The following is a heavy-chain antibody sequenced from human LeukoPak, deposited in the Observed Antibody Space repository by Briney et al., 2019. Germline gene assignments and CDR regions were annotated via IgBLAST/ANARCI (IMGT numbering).Heavy chain of an antibody. V-gene: IGHV1-8*01. Sequence: GASVRVSCKASGHTFSNYDVTWVRQAPGQGLEYMGWMNPNSGNTGFAQKFRGRVTMTSDASTTSAFMELMRLTSEDTAVYYCTRAVRNQLLSEYWGQGTRITVSS. D-gene: IGHD2-2*01. J-gene: IGHJ4*02. CDR2: MNPNSGNT. CDR1: GHTFSNYD. CDR3: TRAVRNQLLSEY.